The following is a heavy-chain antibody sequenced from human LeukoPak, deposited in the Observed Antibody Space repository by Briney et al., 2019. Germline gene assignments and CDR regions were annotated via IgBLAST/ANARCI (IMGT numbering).Heavy chain of an antibody. J-gene: IGHJ4*02. Sequence: ASVRVSCKASGYTFTSYDVNWVRQATGQGLEWMGWVSPNSANTAYAQKFQGRVTMTRNTSISTAYMELSSLRSEDTAVYYCAIKLSSGGYWGQGTLVTVSS. CDR2: VSPNSANT. CDR1: GYTFTSYD. V-gene: IGHV1-8*01. D-gene: IGHD3-22*01. CDR3: AIKLSSGGY.